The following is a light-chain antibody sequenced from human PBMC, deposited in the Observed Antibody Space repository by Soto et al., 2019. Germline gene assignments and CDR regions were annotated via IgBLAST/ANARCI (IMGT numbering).Light chain of an antibody. CDR2: DVS. V-gene: IGLV2-11*01. Sequence: QSVLTQPRSVSGSPGQSVTISCIGTSSDVGGYNYVFWYLQHPGKAPKVMIYDVSKRPSGVPDRFSGSKSGNTASLTVSGLQYDDAADYYCCSFAGNYIYVFGTATKVTVL. J-gene: IGLJ1*01. CDR3: CSFAGNYIYV. CDR1: SSDVGGYNY.